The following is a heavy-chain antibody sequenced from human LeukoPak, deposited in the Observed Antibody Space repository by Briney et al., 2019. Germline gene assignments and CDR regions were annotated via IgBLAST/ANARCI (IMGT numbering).Heavy chain of an antibody. CDR3: AREVGYNSFFLGQYGTDV. J-gene: IGHJ6*02. Sequence: ASVKVSCEASGYTFTGYYMHWVRQAPGQGLEWMGWINPNSGGTNYAQKFQGRVTMTRDTSINTAYMELSRLRSDDTAVYYCAREVGYNSFFLGQYGTDVWGQGTTVTVSS. D-gene: IGHD5-12*01. CDR1: GYTFTGYY. V-gene: IGHV1-2*02. CDR2: INPNSGGT.